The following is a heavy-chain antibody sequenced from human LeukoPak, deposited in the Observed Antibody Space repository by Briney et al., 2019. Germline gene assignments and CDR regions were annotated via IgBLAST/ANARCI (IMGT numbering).Heavy chain of an antibody. CDR1: GFSVSIAW. J-gene: IGHJ4*02. Sequence: GGSLRLSCAASGFSVSIAWMNWVRQAPGKGLEWVSYMSSGGSTIYYADSVKGRFTISRDNAKNSLYLQMNSLRAEDTAVYYCARGPRVYFDYWGQGTLVTVSS. V-gene: IGHV3-48*04. CDR2: MSSGGSTI. CDR3: ARGPRVYFDY.